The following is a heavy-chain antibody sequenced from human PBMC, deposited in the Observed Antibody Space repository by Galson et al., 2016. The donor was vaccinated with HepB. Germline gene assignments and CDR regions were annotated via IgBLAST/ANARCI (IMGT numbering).Heavy chain of an antibody. CDR2: IYYSGRT. V-gene: IGHV4-59*01. D-gene: IGHD6-19*01. CDR1: GASISGYY. CDR3: ARDDSGGWYGFHYGMDV. Sequence: SETLSLTCTVSGASISGYYLSWIRQPPGKGLEWLGYIYYSGRTNYNPSLKRRVTISVDTSKNQFSLKLSSVTAADTAVYYCARDDSGGWYGFHYGMDVWGQGTTVTVSS. J-gene: IGHJ6*02.